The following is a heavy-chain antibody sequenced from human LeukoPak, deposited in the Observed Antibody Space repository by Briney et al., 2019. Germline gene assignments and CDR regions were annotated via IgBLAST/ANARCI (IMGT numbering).Heavy chain of an antibody. V-gene: IGHV3-30*18. Sequence: PGGSLRLSCAASGFTFSSYGMHWVRQAPGKGLEWVAVISYDGSNKYYADSVKGRFTISRDNSKNTLYLQTNSLRAEDTAVYYCANAMEMATMGFDYWGQGTLVTVSS. CDR3: ANAMEMATMGFDY. J-gene: IGHJ4*02. D-gene: IGHD5-24*01. CDR1: GFTFSSYG. CDR2: ISYDGSNK.